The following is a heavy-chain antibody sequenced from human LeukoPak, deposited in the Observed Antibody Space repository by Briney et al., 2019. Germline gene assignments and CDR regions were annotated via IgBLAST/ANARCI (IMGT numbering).Heavy chain of an antibody. CDR3: AGGGYYDFWSGYYDAFDI. D-gene: IGHD3-3*01. J-gene: IGHJ3*02. Sequence: GGSLRLSCAASGFTLSSYSMNWVRQAPGKGLEWVSYISSSGSTIYYADSVKGRFTISRDNAKNSLYLQMNSLRAEDTAVYYCAGGGYYDFWSGYYDAFDIWGQGTMVTVSS. CDR2: ISSSGSTI. V-gene: IGHV3-48*04. CDR1: GFTLSSYS.